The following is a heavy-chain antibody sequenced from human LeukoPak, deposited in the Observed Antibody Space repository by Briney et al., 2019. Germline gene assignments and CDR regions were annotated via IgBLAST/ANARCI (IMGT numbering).Heavy chain of an antibody. D-gene: IGHD6-13*01. Sequence: GGSLRLSCAASGFTFSHYGMHWVRQAPGKGLEWVAFIHFDGSETYYADSVKGRFTISRDNSKNTVHLQMNSLRADDTALYYCARTSPLAATGARRAFDIWGRGTLVTVSS. V-gene: IGHV3-30*02. CDR1: GFTFSHYG. CDR3: ARTSPLAATGARRAFDI. CDR2: IHFDGSET. J-gene: IGHJ3*02.